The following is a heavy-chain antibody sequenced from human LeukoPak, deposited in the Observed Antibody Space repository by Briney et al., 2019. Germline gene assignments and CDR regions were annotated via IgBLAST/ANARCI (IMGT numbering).Heavy chain of an antibody. Sequence: PSETLSLTCSVSGGSISRSADHWGWIRRPPGKGLEWIGSIYYSGTTYYNPSLKSRVTISVDTSTSQFSLKLSSVTAADTAVYYCARDFGVVMPLYYFDYWGQGTLVTVSS. CDR3: ARDFGVVMPLYYFDY. J-gene: IGHJ4*02. D-gene: IGHD3-3*01. CDR2: IYYSGTT. V-gene: IGHV4-39*02. CDR1: GGSISRSADH.